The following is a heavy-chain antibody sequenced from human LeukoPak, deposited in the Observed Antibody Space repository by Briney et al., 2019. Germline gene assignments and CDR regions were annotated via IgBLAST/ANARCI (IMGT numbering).Heavy chain of an antibody. CDR2: IYYSGST. D-gene: IGHD3-22*01. J-gene: IGHJ5*02. CDR1: GGSISSSSYY. Sequence: PETLSLTCTVSGGSISSSSYYWGWIRQPPGKGLEWMGRIYYSGSTYYNPSLKSRVTISVDTSKNQFSLKLSSVTAADTAVYYCARHGGFAGSSGYYYDGFDPWGQGTLVTVSS. CDR3: ARHGGFAGSSGYYYDGFDP. V-gene: IGHV4-39*01.